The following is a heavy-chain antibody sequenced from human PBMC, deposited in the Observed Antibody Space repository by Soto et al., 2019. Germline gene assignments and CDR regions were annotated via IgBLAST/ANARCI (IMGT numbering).Heavy chain of an antibody. CDR3: AGSRGGGSDYCYYGMDV. Sequence: ASVKVSCKASGYTFTSYDINWVRQATGQGLEWMGWMNPNSGNTGYAQKFQGRVTMTRNTSISTAYMELSSLRSEDTAVYYGAGSRGGGSDYCYYGMDVWGQGTTVTVSS. J-gene: IGHJ6*02. CDR1: GYTFTSYD. V-gene: IGHV1-8*01. CDR2: MNPNSGNT. D-gene: IGHD2-15*01.